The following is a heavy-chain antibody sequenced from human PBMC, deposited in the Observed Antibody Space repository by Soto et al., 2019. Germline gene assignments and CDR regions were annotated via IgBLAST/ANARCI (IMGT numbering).Heavy chain of an antibody. V-gene: IGHV1-8*01. CDR2: MKPNSGNT. CDR3: AMSYGDYFQTLNRNFDY. J-gene: IGHJ4*02. D-gene: IGHD4-17*01. CDR1: GYTFTSCD. Sequence: QVQLVQSGAEVKKPGASVKVACKAYGYTFTSCDINWVRRANGRGLEWMGWMKPNSGNTGYAQKFQGRVTMTRNTSISTDYMELSSLRSEDTAVYYCAMSYGDYFQTLNRNFDYWGQGTLVTVSS.